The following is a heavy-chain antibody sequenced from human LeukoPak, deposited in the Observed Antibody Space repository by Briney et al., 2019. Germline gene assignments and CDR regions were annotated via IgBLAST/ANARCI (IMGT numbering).Heavy chain of an antibody. CDR1: GGSISSGGYY. J-gene: IGHJ5*02. Sequence: SQTLSLTCTVSGGSISSGGYYWSWIRQPPGKGLEWIGYIYHSGSTYYNPSLKSRVTISVDTSKNQFSLKLSSVTAADTAVYYCARVGPWFGELNWFDPWGQGTLVTVSS. D-gene: IGHD3-10*01. CDR3: ARVGPWFGELNWFDP. CDR2: IYHSGST. V-gene: IGHV4-30-2*01.